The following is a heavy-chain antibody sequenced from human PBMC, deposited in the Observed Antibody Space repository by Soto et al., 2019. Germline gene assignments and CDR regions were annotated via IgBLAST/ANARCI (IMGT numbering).Heavy chain of an antibody. Sequence: EVQLVESGGGVVRPGGSLRLSCAASGFTFDDYGMSWVRQAPGKGLEWVSGINWNGGSTGYADSVKGRFTISRDNAKNSLYLQMNSLRAKDTALYYCARDGDIVVVVAATPSWFDPWGQGTLVTVSS. J-gene: IGHJ5*02. CDR1: GFTFDDYG. CDR2: INWNGGST. CDR3: ARDGDIVVVVAATPSWFDP. D-gene: IGHD2-15*01. V-gene: IGHV3-20*04.